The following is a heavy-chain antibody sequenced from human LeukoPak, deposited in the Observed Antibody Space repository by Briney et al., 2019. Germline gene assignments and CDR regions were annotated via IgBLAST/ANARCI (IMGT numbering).Heavy chain of an antibody. CDR1: GFTFDDYG. J-gene: IGHJ4*02. D-gene: IGHD2-15*01. CDR3: ARDPSLYCSGGSCYPYYFDY. V-gene: IGHV3-20*04. CDR2: INWNGGST. Sequence: GGSLRLSCAASGFTFDDYGMSWVRQAPGKGLEWVSGINWNGGSTGYADSVKGRFTISRDNAKNSLYLQMNSLRAEDTALYYFARDPSLYCSGGSCYPYYFDYWGQGTLVTVSS.